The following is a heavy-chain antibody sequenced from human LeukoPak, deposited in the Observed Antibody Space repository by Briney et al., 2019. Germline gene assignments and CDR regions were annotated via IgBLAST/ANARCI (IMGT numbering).Heavy chain of an antibody. CDR3: GRVGYSYALDL. D-gene: IGHD5-18*01. CDR2: MYSGSS. Sequence: PSQTLSLTCTVYCASISPYYCGWIRQPPGEGMEWIENMYSGSSYYNPSLRSRVTISEDTSKNQFSVRLTSLTAADTAVYYCGRVGYSYALDLWGQGTLVTVSS. V-gene: IGHV4-59*01. CDR1: CASISPYY. J-gene: IGHJ5*02.